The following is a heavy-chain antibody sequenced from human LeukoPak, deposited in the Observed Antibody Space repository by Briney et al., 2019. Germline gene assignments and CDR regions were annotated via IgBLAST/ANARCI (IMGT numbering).Heavy chain of an antibody. CDR2: IKQDGSEK. J-gene: IGHJ4*02. D-gene: IGHD1-7*01. Sequence: PGGSLRLSCSVSGFTFSRFWMSWVRQAPGKGLEWVTNIKQDGSEKYYVNSVKGRFTISRDNAKNSLYLQMNSLRAEDTAIYYCAREDDWNYEDYWGQGTLVTVSS. CDR3: AREDDWNYEDY. V-gene: IGHV3-7*01. CDR1: GFTFSRFW.